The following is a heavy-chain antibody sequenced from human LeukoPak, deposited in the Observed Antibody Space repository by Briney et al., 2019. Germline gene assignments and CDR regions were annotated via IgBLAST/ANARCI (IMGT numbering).Heavy chain of an antibody. V-gene: IGHV4-31*03. J-gene: IGHJ3*02. D-gene: IGHD3-22*01. CDR3: ARANYYDSSGYQGAFDI. CDR2: IYYSGST. CDR1: GGSISSGGYY. Sequence: SETLSLTCTVSGGSISSGGYYWSWIRQHPGKGLEWIGYIYYSGSTYYNPSLKSRVTISVDTSKDQFSLKLSSVTAADTAVYYCARANYYDSSGYQGAFDIWGQGTMVTVSS.